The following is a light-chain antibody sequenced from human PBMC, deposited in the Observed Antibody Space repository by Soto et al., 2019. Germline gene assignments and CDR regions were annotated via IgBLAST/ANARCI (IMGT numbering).Light chain of an antibody. J-gene: IGKJ1*01. CDR1: QSISSW. V-gene: IGKV1-5*01. CDR2: DAS. CDR3: QQYET. Sequence: DIQLTQSPSTLSASVGDRVTISCRTSQSISSWLAWYQQKPGKAPKLLIYDASSLDSGVPPRFSGSGSGTEFTLTISSLQPDDFATYYCQQYETLGQGTKVEIK.